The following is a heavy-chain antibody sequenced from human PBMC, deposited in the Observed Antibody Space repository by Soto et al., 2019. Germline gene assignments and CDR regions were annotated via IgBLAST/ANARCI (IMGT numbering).Heavy chain of an antibody. V-gene: IGHV3-30*03. J-gene: IGHJ4*02. Sequence: PGVSLRFSCAASGFSFSSYGMQWVRQAPGKGLEWVAVISYDGSNKYYADSVKDRFTISRDNSKKTLYLQMNSLRADDTAVYYCVAGQYFFDYCGQGTLVTVSS. D-gene: IGHD6-19*01. CDR3: VAGQYFFDY. CDR1: GFSFSSYG. CDR2: ISYDGSNK.